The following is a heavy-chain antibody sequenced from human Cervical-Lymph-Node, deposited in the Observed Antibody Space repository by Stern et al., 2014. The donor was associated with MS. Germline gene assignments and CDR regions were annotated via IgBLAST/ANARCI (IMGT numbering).Heavy chain of an antibody. Sequence: EVQLVESGGGLVKPGGSLRLSCAASGFTFRNPWMTWIRQAPGKGLEWVGRINSNTDGGTTDYAAPVKGRFTISRDDSKNTLYLQMNSLKTEDTAVYYCTTLDRSYPYYYYGMDVWGQGTTVTVSS. CDR3: TTLDRSYPYYYYGMDV. CDR2: INSNTDGGTT. J-gene: IGHJ6*02. CDR1: GFTFRNPW. D-gene: IGHD1-26*01. V-gene: IGHV3-15*01.